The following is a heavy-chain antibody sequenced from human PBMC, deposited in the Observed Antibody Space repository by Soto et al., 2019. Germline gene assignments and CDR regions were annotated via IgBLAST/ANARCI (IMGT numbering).Heavy chain of an antibody. CDR3: ARELGSGMDV. CDR2: IWYDGGNK. V-gene: IGHV3-33*01. Sequence: QVQLVESGGGVVQPGRSLRLSCAASGLTFSSYGMHWVRQAPGKGLDWLAVIWYDGGNKYYADSVKGRFTISRDNTRNTLYLQMNSLRVEDTAVYYCARELGSGMDVWGQGTTVTVSS. CDR1: GLTFSSYG. D-gene: IGHD6-13*01. J-gene: IGHJ6*02.